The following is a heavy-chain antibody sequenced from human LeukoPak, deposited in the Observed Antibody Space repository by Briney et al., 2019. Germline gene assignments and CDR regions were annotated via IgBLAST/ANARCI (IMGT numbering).Heavy chain of an antibody. D-gene: IGHD2-2*01. CDR2: IYKDGST. J-gene: IGHJ5*02. Sequence: SETLSLTCSVSGGSISSSSYYWGWIRQSPGKGLEWIGRIYKDGSTIYNPSLKSRVTISIDTSRNQFSLKLTSVTAADTAVYYCARRVTEGIPVNEGNWFDPWGQGTLVTVSS. CDR1: GGSISSSSYY. CDR3: ARRVTEGIPVNEGNWFDP. V-gene: IGHV4-39*01.